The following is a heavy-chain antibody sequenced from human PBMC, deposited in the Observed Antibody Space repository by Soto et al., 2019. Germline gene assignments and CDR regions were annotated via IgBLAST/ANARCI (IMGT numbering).Heavy chain of an antibody. CDR1: GFSFSDFS. V-gene: IGHV3-48*01. CDR3: ARDCAGTCWVAY. Sequence: VQLVESGGGKVQPGGSLRLSCAGSGFSFSDFSMNWVRQAPGKGLEWISYINRDSSVIMYADSLRGRVTISRDNGKNTLFLQINRLRVEDTAVYYCARDCAGTCWVAYWGPGIPVTVSS. CDR2: INRDSSVI. D-gene: IGHD2-15*01. J-gene: IGHJ4*02.